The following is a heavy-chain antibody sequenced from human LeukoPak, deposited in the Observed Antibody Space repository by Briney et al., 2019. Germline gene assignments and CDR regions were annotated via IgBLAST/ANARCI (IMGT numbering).Heavy chain of an antibody. D-gene: IGHD3-3*01. J-gene: IGHJ5*02. CDR3: ARQELRFLEWPGWFDP. CDR1: GGSITNNNYY. V-gene: IGHV4-39*01. CDR2: IYYSGST. Sequence: TSETLSLTCRVSGGSITNNNYYWGWIRQSPGKGLEWIGSIYYSGSTYYNPSLKSRVTISVDTSKNQFSLKLSSVTAADTAVYYCARQELRFLEWPGWFDPWGQGTLVTVSS.